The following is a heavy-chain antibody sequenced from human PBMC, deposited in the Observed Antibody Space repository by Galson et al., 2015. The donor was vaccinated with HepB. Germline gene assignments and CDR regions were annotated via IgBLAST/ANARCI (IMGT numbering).Heavy chain of an antibody. V-gene: IGHV1-24*01. CDR3: ATFLVRGTPYYYYGMDV. CDR1: GYTLTELS. Sequence: SVKVSCKVSGYTLTELSMHWVRQAPGKGLEWMGGFDPEDGETIYAQKFQGRVTMTEDTSTDTAYMELSSLRSEDTAVYYCATFLVRGTPYYYYGMDVWGQGTTVTVSS. J-gene: IGHJ6*02. D-gene: IGHD3-10*01. CDR2: FDPEDGET.